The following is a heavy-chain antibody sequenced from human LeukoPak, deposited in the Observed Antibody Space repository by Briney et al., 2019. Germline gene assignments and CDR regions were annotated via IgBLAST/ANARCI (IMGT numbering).Heavy chain of an antibody. V-gene: IGHV3-7*01. Sequence: PGGSLRLSCAASGFTFSRYWMSWVRQAPGKGLAWVANIRQDGDEKYSVDSVKGRFTISRDNAKNSLYLQMNSLRVEDTAVYYCARGRYTSGWYPDYFDFWGQGTRVTVSS. CDR1: GFTFSRYW. CDR2: IRQDGDEK. J-gene: IGHJ4*02. D-gene: IGHD6-19*01. CDR3: ARGRYTSGWYPDYFDF.